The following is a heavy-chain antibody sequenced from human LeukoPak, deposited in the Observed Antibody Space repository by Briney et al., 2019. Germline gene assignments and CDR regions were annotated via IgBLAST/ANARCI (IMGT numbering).Heavy chain of an antibody. CDR2: ISSSSSTI. CDR3: AKDMLPVPAAIAY. V-gene: IGHV3-48*04. D-gene: IGHD2-2*01. CDR1: GFTFSSYS. J-gene: IGHJ4*02. Sequence: GGSLRLSCAASGFTFSSYSMNWVRQAPGKGLEWVSYISSSSSTIYYADSVKGRFTISRDNAKNSLYLQMNNLRAEDTALYYCAKDMLPVPAAIAYWGQGTLVTVSS.